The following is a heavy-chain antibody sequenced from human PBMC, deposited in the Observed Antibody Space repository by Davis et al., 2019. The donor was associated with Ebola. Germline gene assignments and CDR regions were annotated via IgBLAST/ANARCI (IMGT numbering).Heavy chain of an antibody. Sequence: HTSETLSLTCTVSGGSISSHYWMHWVRQAPGKGLVWVSRINSDGSSTSYADSVKGRFTISRDNAKNTLYLQMNSLRAEDTAVYYCARDQSLLWSRYFDYWGQGTLVTVSS. CDR2: INSDGSST. CDR1: GGSISSHYW. D-gene: IGHD3-10*01. J-gene: IGHJ4*02. V-gene: IGHV3-74*01. CDR3: ARDQSLLWSRYFDY.